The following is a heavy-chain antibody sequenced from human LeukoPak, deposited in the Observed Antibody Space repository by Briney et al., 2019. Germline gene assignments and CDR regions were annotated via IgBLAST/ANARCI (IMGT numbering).Heavy chain of an antibody. J-gene: IGHJ3*02. CDR2: ISSSSSYI. V-gene: IGHV3-21*01. CDR3: AREGELRIVGATEAFDI. CDR1: GFTFSSYS. D-gene: IGHD1-26*01. Sequence: TGGSLRLSRAASGFTFSSYSMNWVRQAPGKGLEWVSSISSSSSYIYYADSVKGRFTISRDNAKNSLYLQMNSLRAEDTAVYYCAREGELRIVGATEAFDIWGQGTMVTVSS.